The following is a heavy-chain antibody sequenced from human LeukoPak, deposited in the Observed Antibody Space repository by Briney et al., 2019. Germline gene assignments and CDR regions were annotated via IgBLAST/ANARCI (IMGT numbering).Heavy chain of an antibody. CDR1: GFTFSSYG. D-gene: IGHD6-13*01. J-gene: IGHJ4*02. Sequence: GGSLRLSCAASGFTFSSYGMHWVRQAPGKGLEWVAFIRYDGSNKYYADSVKGRFTISRDNSKNTLYLQMNSLRAEDTAVYYCAKGRFGYSSSCPIFDYWGQGTLVTVSS. CDR3: AKGRFGYSSSCPIFDY. V-gene: IGHV3-30*02. CDR2: IRYDGSNK.